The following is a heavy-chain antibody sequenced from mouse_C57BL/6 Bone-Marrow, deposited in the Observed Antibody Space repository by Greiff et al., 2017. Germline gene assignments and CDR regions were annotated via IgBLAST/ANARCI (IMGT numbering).Heavy chain of an antibody. CDR3: AKEYYYGMDY. CDR1: GFTFSDYG. CDR2: ISSGSSTL. J-gene: IGHJ4*01. Sequence: EVMLVESGGGLVKPGGSLKLSCAASGFTFSDYGMHWVRQAPEKGLEWVAYISSGSSTLYYADTVKGRFTISRDNAKNTLFLQMTSLRSEDTAMYYCAKEYYYGMDYWGQGTSVTVSS. V-gene: IGHV5-17*01.